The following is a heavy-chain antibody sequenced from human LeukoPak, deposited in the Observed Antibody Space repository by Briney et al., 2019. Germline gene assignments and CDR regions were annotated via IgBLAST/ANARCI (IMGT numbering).Heavy chain of an antibody. D-gene: IGHD6-13*01. Sequence: GGSLRLSCAASGFIFSSYASTWVRQAPGKGLEWVSVISGSGSSRYYADSVKGRFTISRDNSKNTVFLQMNSLRVGDTAIYYCAKDIAAAGDYWGQGTLVTVSS. CDR3: AKDIAAAGDY. J-gene: IGHJ4*02. CDR1: GFIFSSYA. V-gene: IGHV3-23*01. CDR2: ISGSGSSR.